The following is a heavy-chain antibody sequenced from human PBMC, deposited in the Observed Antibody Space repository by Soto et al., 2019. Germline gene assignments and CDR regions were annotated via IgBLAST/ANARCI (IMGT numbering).Heavy chain of an antibody. CDR3: ARIIIGSPPDY. V-gene: IGHV1-3*01. Sequence: ASVKVSCKASGYTFTSYAMHWVRQAPGQRLEWMGWINAGNGNTKYSQKFQGRVTISKDTSKNQVVLTMTNMDPVDTATYYCARIIIGSPPDYWGQGTLVTVSS. CDR1: GYTFTSYA. D-gene: IGHD3-10*01. CDR2: INAGNGNT. J-gene: IGHJ4*02.